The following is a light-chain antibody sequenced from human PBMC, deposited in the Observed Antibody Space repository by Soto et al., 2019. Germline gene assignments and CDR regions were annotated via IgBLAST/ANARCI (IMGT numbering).Light chain of an antibody. CDR3: QQYHTYPET. Sequence: DIQMTQSPSTLSASVGDRVTITCRASQSISSWLAWYQQKPGKAPNLLIFKASTLQSGVPSRFSGSGSGTEFTLTISSLQPDDFATYYCQQYHTYPETFGQGTKVDIK. V-gene: IGKV1-5*03. CDR2: KAS. CDR1: QSISSW. J-gene: IGKJ1*01.